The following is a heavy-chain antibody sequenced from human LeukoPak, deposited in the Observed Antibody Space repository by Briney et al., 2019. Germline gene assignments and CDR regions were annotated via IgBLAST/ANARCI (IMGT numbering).Heavy chain of an antibody. CDR2: IRFDGSTR. V-gene: IGHV3-30*06. Sequence: GGSLRLSCAASGFTFSSFGMHWVRQAPGKGLEWVSYIRFDGSTRYYGESVKGRFTISRDNSKNTLYLQMNSLRPEDTAVYYCARDHATPVVVYYYYMDVWGKGTTVTVSS. J-gene: IGHJ6*03. CDR3: ARDHATPVVVYYYYMDV. D-gene: IGHD3-22*01. CDR1: GFTFSSFG.